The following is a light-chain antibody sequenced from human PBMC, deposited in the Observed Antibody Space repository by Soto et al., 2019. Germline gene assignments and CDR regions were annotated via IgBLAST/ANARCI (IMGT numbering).Light chain of an antibody. V-gene: IGKV1-5*03. J-gene: IGKJ1*01. CDR1: QTLNDW. Sequence: DIQMTQSPSTLSASVGDRVTITCRASQTLNDWLAWYQHKPGQGPKPLIYATSKLETGVPPRFSGSGSGTEFTLIINGLQPDDSATYFCQQYKYYWTFGQGTKVEVK. CDR3: QQYKYYWT. CDR2: ATS.